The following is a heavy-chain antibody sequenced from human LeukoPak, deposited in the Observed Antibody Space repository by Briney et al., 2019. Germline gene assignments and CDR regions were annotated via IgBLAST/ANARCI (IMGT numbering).Heavy chain of an antibody. D-gene: IGHD5-24*01. CDR3: ARITGDGYNLDY. CDR2: IYYSVST. Sequence: PSETLSLTCTVSSGSISNYYWSWIRQPPGKGLEWIGYIYYSVSTSYNPSLKSRVTISVDTSKNQFSLKLSSVTAADTAVYYCARITGDGYNLDYWGQGTLVTVSS. J-gene: IGHJ4*02. V-gene: IGHV4-59*08. CDR1: SGSISNYY.